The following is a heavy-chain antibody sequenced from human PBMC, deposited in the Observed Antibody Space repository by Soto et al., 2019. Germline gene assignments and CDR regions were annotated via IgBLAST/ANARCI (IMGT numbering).Heavy chain of an antibody. V-gene: IGHV4-39*01. Sequence: QLQLQESGPGLVKPSETLSLTCTVSGGSISSRGYYWGWIRQPPGEGLEWIGTIYYSGSTYYNPSLKSRVTISVDTSKNQFSLKLSSVTAADTAVSYCATSNWFDPWGQGTLVTVSS. J-gene: IGHJ5*02. CDR1: GGSISSRGYY. CDR3: ATSNWFDP. CDR2: IYYSGST.